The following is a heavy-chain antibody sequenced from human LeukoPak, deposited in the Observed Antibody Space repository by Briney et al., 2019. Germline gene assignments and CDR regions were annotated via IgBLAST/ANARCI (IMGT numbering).Heavy chain of an antibody. V-gene: IGHV1-8*03. D-gene: IGHD2-2*01. J-gene: IGHJ4*02. Sequence: GASVKVSCKASGYTFTGYYMHWVRQAPGQGLEWMGWMNPNSGNTGYAQKFQGRVTITRNTSISTAYMELSSLRSEDTAVYYCARVGHQLLSDYWGQGTLVTVSS. CDR3: ARVGHQLLSDY. CDR1: GYTFTGYY. CDR2: MNPNSGNT.